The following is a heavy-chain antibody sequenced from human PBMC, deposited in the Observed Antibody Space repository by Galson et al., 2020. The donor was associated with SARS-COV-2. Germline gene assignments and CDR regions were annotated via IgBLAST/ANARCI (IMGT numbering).Heavy chain of an antibody. V-gene: IGHV1-69*13. D-gene: IGHD1-7*01. Sequence: SVKVSCKPSGGSLSNFAINWVRQAPGQGLEWMGGIIPFFGTTDYVEKFQGRVTFSADESTTTAYMELSSLSSEDTAVYYCAAKQSDTETNTYYYYYHAVDVWGQGTTVTVSS. J-gene: IGHJ6*02. CDR3: AAKQSDTETNTYYYYYHAVDV. CDR2: IIPFFGTT. CDR1: GGSLSNFA.